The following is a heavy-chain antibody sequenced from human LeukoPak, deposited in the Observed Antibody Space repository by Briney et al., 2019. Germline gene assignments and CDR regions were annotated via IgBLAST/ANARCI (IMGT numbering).Heavy chain of an antibody. J-gene: IGHJ4*02. V-gene: IGHV3-23*01. Sequence: GGSLRLSCAASGFTFTSYAMSWVRQAPGKGLEWVSGITNSGGNTYYADSVKGRFTISRDNSKSTLYLQMNSLRAEDTAVFYCAKGGQTDRFDYWGQGALVTVSS. CDR3: AKGGQTDRFDY. CDR2: ITNSGGNT. CDR1: GFTFTSYA. D-gene: IGHD5-12*01.